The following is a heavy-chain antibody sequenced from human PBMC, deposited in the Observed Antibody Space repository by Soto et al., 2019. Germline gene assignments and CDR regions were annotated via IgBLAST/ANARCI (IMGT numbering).Heavy chain of an antibody. CDR1: GFTFSSYS. CDR3: ARDLLLNRGGDEAFIWYFDL. Sequence: GGSLRLSCAASGFTFSSYSMNWVRQAPGKGLEWVSSISSSSSYIYYADSVKGRFTISRDNAKNSLYLQMNSLRAEDTAVYYCARDLLLNRGGDEAFIWYFDLWGRGTLVTVSS. CDR2: ISSSSSYI. D-gene: IGHD2-21*01. V-gene: IGHV3-21*01. J-gene: IGHJ2*01.